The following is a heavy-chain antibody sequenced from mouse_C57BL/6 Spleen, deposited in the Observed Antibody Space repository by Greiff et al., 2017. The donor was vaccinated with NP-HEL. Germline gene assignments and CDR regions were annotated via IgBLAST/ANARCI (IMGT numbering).Heavy chain of an antibody. CDR2: IDPGNGDT. D-gene: IGHD1-1*01. Sequence: VQLQQSGAELVRPGASVKLSCTASGFNIKDDSMHWVKQRPEQGLEWIGWIDPGNGDTEYAPKFKGKATLTADTSSNTAYLQLSSLTSEDTAVYYCATEYYGSSLYFDVWGTGTTVTVSS. CDR1: GFNIKDDS. CDR3: ATEYYGSSLYFDV. V-gene: IGHV14-4*01. J-gene: IGHJ1*03.